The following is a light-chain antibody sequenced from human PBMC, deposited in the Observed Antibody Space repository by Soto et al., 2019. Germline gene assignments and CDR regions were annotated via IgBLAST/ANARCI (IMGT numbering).Light chain of an antibody. V-gene: IGKV1-17*01. CDR2: DAS. CDR3: QQYNSYST. Sequence: DIQMTQSPSSLSASIGDRVTITCRSSQVITNDLGWYQQKPGKAPKLLIYDASSLESGVPSRFSGSGSGTEFTLTISSLQPDDFATYYCQQYNSYSTFGQGTRLEIK. CDR1: QVITND. J-gene: IGKJ5*01.